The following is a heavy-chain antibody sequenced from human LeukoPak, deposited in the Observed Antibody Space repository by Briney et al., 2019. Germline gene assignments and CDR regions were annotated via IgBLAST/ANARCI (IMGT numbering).Heavy chain of an antibody. J-gene: IGHJ3*02. CDR3: ARDSGAGVVVTATLLYAFDI. V-gene: IGHV4-34*01. Sequence: PSENLSFTCAVYGGSFSGYYWSWIRQPPGKGLEWIGEINHSGSTNSNPSLKSRVTISVDTSNTQFSLKLSSGTAADTAVYYCARDSGAGVVVTATLLYAFDIWGQGTMVTVSS. CDR2: INHSGST. CDR1: GGSFSGYY. D-gene: IGHD2-21*02.